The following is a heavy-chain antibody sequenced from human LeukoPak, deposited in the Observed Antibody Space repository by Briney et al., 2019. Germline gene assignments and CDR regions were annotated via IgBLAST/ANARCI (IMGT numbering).Heavy chain of an antibody. CDR3: ARGLVEMATRYFDL. V-gene: IGHV4-31*03. J-gene: IGHJ2*01. CDR2: IYYSGST. CDR1: GGSISSGGYY. Sequence: SQTLSLTCTVSGGSISSGGYYWSWIRQHPGKGLEWIGYIYYSGSTYYNPSLKSRVTISVDTSKNQFSLKLSSVTAADTAVYYCARGLVEMATRYFDLWGRGTLVTVSS. D-gene: IGHD5-24*01.